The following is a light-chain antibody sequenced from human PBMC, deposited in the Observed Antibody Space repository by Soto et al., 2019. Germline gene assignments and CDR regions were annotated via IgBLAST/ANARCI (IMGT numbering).Light chain of an antibody. CDR2: KND. CDR1: PSNIGSNS. J-gene: IGLJ1*01. V-gene: IGLV1-44*01. CDR3: AAGEDSQMRF. Sequence: QSALTQPPSASGTPGQNVSISCSGGPSNIGSNSVNWLQQLPGAAPKLLIYKNDQRPSGVPDRFSASKSGTSASLAISGLQSEDEADYYCAAGEDSQMRFFGGGTKVTVL.